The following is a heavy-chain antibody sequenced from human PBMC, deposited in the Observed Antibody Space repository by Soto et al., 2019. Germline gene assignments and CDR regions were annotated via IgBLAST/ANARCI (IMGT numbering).Heavy chain of an antibody. V-gene: IGHV3-23*01. CDR3: AKEYVATILRPDAFDI. Sequence: GGSLRLSCAASGFTFSSYAMSWVRQAPGKGLEWVSAISGSGGSTYYADSVKGRFTISRDNSKNTLYLQMNSLRAEDTAVYYCAKEYVATILRPDAFDIWGQGTMVTVSS. CDR1: GFTFSSYA. CDR2: ISGSGGST. D-gene: IGHD5-12*01. J-gene: IGHJ3*02.